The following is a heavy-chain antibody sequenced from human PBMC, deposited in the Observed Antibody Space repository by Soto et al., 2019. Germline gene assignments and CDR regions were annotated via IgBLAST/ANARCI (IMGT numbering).Heavy chain of an antibody. J-gene: IGHJ4*02. D-gene: IGHD3-9*01. CDR1: GGSISSGGYY. Sequence: PSETLSLTCTVSGGSISSGGYYWSWIRQHPGKGLEWIGYIYYSGSTYYNPSLKSRVTISVDTSKNQFSLKLSSVTAADTAVYYCARSFEGYFDYWGQGTLVTVSS. CDR2: IYYSGST. V-gene: IGHV4-31*03. CDR3: ARSFEGYFDY.